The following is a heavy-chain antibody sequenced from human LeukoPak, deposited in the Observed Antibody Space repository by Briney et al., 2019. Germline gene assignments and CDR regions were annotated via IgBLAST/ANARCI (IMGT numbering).Heavy chain of an antibody. CDR2: IYSGGST. V-gene: IGHV3-53*01. CDR1: GFTVSSNY. Sequence: GGSLRLSCAASGFTVSSNYMSWVRQAPGKGLEWVSVIYSGGSTYYADSVKGRFTISRDNSKNTLYLQMNSLRAEDTAVYYCAKDRGYDSSGYSDAFDIWGQGTMVTVSS. J-gene: IGHJ3*02. CDR3: AKDRGYDSSGYSDAFDI. D-gene: IGHD3-22*01.